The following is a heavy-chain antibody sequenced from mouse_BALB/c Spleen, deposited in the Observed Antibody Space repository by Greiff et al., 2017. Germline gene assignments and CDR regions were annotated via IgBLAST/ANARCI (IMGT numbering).Heavy chain of an antibody. CDR3: TRREDYAMDY. Sequence: QVQLQQPGAELVRPGASVKLSCKASGYTFTSYWINWVKQRPGQGLEWIGNIYPSDSYTNYNQKFKDKATLTVDKSSSTAYMQLSSPTSEDSAVYYCTRREDYAMDYWGQGTSVTVSS. CDR2: IYPSDSYT. CDR1: GYTFTSYW. V-gene: IGHV1-69*02. J-gene: IGHJ4*01.